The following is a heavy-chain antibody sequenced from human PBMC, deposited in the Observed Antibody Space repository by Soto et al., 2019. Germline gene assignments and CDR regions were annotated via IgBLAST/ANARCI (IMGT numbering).Heavy chain of an antibody. CDR1: GIAFGTYG. CDR3: ASDRRTAVAGTGTWFDP. CDR2: ISFDGSFQ. J-gene: IGHJ5*02. D-gene: IGHD6-19*01. V-gene: IGHV3-30*03. Sequence: GGSLRLSCAASGIAFGTYGMHWVRQAPGKGLEWVAFISFDGSFQDVADAVKGRFGISRDNSRNTLFLQMNSLKTEDTAMYFCASDRRTAVAGTGTWFDPWGQGNLVTVSS.